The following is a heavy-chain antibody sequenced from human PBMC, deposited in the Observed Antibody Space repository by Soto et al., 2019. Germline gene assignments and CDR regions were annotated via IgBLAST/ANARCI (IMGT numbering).Heavy chain of an antibody. D-gene: IGHD2-15*01. V-gene: IGHV4-30-4*01. CDR3: AGCSGGSCVEDAFDI. CDR1: GGSISSGDYY. CDR2: IYYSGST. Sequence: QVQLQESGPGLAKPSQTLSLTCTVSGGSISSGDYYWSWIRQPPGKGLEWIGYIYYSGSTYYNPSLKSRVTISVDTSKNQFSLKLSSVTAADTAVYYCAGCSGGSCVEDAFDIWGQGTMVTVSS. J-gene: IGHJ3*02.